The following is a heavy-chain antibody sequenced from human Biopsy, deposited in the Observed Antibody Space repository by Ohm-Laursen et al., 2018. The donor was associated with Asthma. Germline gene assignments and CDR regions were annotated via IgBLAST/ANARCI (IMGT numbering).Heavy chain of an antibody. D-gene: IGHD3-22*01. V-gene: IGHV3-53*01. CDR2: IYSGGTS. Sequence: SLRLSCAASGFAVSRDHMFWVRQAPGKGLEWVSAIYSGGTSHTADSVRGRFTISRDYSKNTLYLQMHSLRAKDTAVYYCARGDSSNWSHYYFDYWGQGTLVTVSS. J-gene: IGHJ4*02. CDR3: ARGDSSNWSHYYFDY. CDR1: GFAVSRDH.